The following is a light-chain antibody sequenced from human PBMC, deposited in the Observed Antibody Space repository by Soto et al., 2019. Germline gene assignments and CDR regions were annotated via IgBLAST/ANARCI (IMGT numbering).Light chain of an antibody. V-gene: IGKV3-15*01. CDR3: QQYTNWTYT. Sequence: EIVMMQSPATLSVSPRERATLSCRASQALGNNLAWYQHKPGQAPRLLIYGASTRATGVPVRFSGSGSETEFTLSISSLQSDDLAVYYCQQYTNWTYTFGQGTKLEIK. CDR1: QALGNN. CDR2: GAS. J-gene: IGKJ2*01.